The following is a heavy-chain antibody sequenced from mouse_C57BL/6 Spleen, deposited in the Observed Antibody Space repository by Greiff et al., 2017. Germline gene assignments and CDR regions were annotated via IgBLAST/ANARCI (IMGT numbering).Heavy chain of an antibody. V-gene: IGHV1-20*01. Sequence: EVQLQQSGPELVKPGDSVKISCKASGYSFTGYFMNWVMQSHGKSLEWIGRINPYNGDTFYNQKFKGKATLTVDKSSSTAHMELRSLTSEDSAVYYCARRGNYAPWFAYWGQGTLVTVSA. CDR1: GYSFTGYF. D-gene: IGHD2-1*01. J-gene: IGHJ3*01. CDR3: ARRGNYAPWFAY. CDR2: INPYNGDT.